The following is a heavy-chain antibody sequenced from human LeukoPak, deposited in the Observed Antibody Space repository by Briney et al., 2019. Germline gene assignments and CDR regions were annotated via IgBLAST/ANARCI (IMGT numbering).Heavy chain of an antibody. CDR1: GYTFTSYG. Sequence: ASVKVSCKASGYTFTSYGISWVRQAPGQGLEWMGWINPNSGGTNYAQKFQGRVTMTRDTSISTAYMELSRLRSEDTAVYYCARGYSSGWYEPYFDYWGQGTLVTVSS. CDR3: ARGYSSGWYEPYFDY. CDR2: INPNSGGT. D-gene: IGHD6-19*01. V-gene: IGHV1-2*02. J-gene: IGHJ4*02.